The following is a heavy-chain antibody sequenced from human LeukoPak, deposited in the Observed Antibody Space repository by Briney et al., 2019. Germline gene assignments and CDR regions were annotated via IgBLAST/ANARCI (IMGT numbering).Heavy chain of an antibody. V-gene: IGHV3-74*01. D-gene: IGHD2-15*01. CDR2: INSDGSST. CDR3: ARAWSAATPFDY. CDR1: GFTFSSYW. Sequence: QAGGSLRLFCAASGFTFSSYWMHWVRHAPGKGRVWVSRINSDGSSTSYADSVKGRFTISRDNAKNTLYLQMNSLRAEDTAVYYCARAWSAATPFDYWGQGTLVTVSS. J-gene: IGHJ4*02.